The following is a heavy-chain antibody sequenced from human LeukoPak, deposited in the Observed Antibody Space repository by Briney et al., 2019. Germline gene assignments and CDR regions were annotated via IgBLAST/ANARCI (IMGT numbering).Heavy chain of an antibody. CDR1: GFTFSSYA. J-gene: IGHJ6*02. CDR2: ISYDGSNK. CDR3: AKVRYDSSGYHLYYYYGMDV. D-gene: IGHD3-22*01. V-gene: IGHV3-30*04. Sequence: GGSLRLSCAASGFTFSSYAMHWVRQAPGKGLEWVAVISYDGSNKYYADSVKGRFTISRDNSKNTLYLQMNSLRAEDTAVYYCAKVRYDSSGYHLYYYYGMDVWGQGTTVTVSS.